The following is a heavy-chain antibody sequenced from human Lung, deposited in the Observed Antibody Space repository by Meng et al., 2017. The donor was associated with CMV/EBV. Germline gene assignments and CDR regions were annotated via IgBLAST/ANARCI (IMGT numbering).Heavy chain of an antibody. V-gene: IGHV3-30*02. D-gene: IGHD2-2*01. J-gene: IGHJ5*01. Sequence: GGSLRLSCAASGFGFGIYGMDWVRQAPGKGLEWVAYIHHAGGYKQYADSVMGRFTISRDNSKNTLSLQMNSLRGEDTALYFCAKVSAGNCATASCPPDSWGQGTLVTVSS. CDR3: AKVSAGNCATASCPPDS. CDR2: IHHAGGYK. CDR1: GFGFGIYG.